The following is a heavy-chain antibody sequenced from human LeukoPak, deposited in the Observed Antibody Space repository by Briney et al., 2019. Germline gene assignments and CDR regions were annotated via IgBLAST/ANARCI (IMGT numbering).Heavy chain of an antibody. Sequence: GGSLRLSCAASGFTFSSYSMNWVRQAPGKGLEWVSYISSSISTKYYADSVKGRFTISRDNGKAALSLQMNSLRAEDTAVYYCVVHSATSCYWGQGTLVTVSS. D-gene: IGHD1-26*01. CDR2: ISSSISTK. J-gene: IGHJ4*02. CDR1: GFTFSSYS. CDR3: VVHSATSCY. V-gene: IGHV3-48*04.